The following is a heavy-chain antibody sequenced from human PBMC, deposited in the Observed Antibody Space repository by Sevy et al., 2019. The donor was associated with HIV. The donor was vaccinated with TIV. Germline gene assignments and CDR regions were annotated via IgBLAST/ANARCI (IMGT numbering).Heavy chain of an antibody. J-gene: IGHJ6*02. CDR2: IGSGGDA. D-gene: IGHD5-12*01. V-gene: IGHV3-13*01. CDR1: GFTFSSYD. Sequence: GGSLRLSCGASGFTFSSYDMHWVRQVAGKGLEWVSGIGSGGDAYYPGSVKGRFTISRENAKNSLYLQMNSLRAGDTAVYYCARSGGYSDYGMDVWGQGTTVTVSS. CDR3: ARSGGYSDYGMDV.